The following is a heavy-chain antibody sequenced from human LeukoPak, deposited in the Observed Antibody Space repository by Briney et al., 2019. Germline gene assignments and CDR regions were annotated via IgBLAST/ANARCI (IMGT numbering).Heavy chain of an antibody. CDR3: AKDISFDYGGAPDS. Sequence: GGSLRLSCEASGFIFEDYAMHWVRQAPGKGLEWVSCISWDSGSIGYADAVRGRFIISRGNANNSLYLHMNSLKPDDTALYYCAKDISFDYGGAPDSWGQGTLVTVSS. J-gene: IGHJ4*02. CDR2: ISWDSGSI. CDR1: GFIFEDYA. D-gene: IGHD4/OR15-4a*01. V-gene: IGHV3-9*01.